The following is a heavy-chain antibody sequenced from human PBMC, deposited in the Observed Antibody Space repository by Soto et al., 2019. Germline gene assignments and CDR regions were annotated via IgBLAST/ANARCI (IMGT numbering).Heavy chain of an antibody. Sequence: QITLKESGPTLVKPTQPLTLTCTFSGFSLSSTRMAVGWIRQPPGKALEWLALISWDDDKRYSPFLKSRLTITKDTSKNQVVLTMSNMDPVDTARYYCAHIVVAGLGYYFDYWGQGTLVTVSS. CDR3: AHIVVAGLGYYFDY. D-gene: IGHD6-19*01. V-gene: IGHV2-5*02. J-gene: IGHJ4*02. CDR2: ISWDDDK. CDR1: GFSLSSTRMA.